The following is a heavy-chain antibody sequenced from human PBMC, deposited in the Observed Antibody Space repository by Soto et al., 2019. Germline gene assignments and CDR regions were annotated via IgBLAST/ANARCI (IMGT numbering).Heavy chain of an antibody. J-gene: IGHJ4*02. CDR2: ISGSGGST. CDR1: GFTFSSYA. D-gene: IGHD2-15*01. V-gene: IGHV3-23*01. Sequence: GGSLRLSCAASGFTFSSYAMSWVRQAPGKGLEWVSAISGSGGSTYYADSVKGRFTISRDNPKNTLYLQINSLRAEDPAVYYCAKHSSGLIYCSGGSCRSLVYWGQGTLVTVSS. CDR3: AKHSSGLIYCSGGSCRSLVY.